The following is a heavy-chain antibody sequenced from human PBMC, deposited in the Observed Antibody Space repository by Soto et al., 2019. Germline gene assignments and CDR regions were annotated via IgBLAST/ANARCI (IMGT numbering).Heavy chain of an antibody. V-gene: IGHV4-39*01. Sequence: SETLSLTCTVSGNSISSSSYYWGWIRQPPGQGLEWIGSIYYSGSTYYNPSLKSRVTISVDTSKNQFSLKLSSVTAADSAVYYCARSYGSGSYFGYYYGMDVWGQGTTVT. CDR2: IYYSGST. J-gene: IGHJ6*02. CDR3: ARSYGSGSYFGYYYGMDV. D-gene: IGHD3-10*01. CDR1: GNSISSSSYY.